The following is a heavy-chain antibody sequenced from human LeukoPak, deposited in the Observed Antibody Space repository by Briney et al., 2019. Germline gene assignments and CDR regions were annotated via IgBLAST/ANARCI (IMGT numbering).Heavy chain of an antibody. Sequence: SETLSLTCAAYGGSFSGYYWSWIRQPPGKGLEWIGEINHSGSTNYNPSLKSRVTISVDTSKNQFSLKLSSVTAADTAVYYCARDVHYSSGWYGYWGQGTLVTVSS. J-gene: IGHJ4*02. CDR1: GGSFSGYY. CDR2: INHSGST. V-gene: IGHV4-34*01. CDR3: ARDVHYSSGWYGY. D-gene: IGHD6-19*01.